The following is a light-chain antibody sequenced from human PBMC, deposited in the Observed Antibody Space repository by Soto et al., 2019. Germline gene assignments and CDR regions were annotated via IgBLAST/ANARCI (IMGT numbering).Light chain of an antibody. J-gene: IGKJ4*01. CDR3: QHYTNWPLT. CDR2: DAS. Sequence: EXVMXQSXXXXXVSPGXXXTLXCRASHSVSTRLAWYQQKPGQAPRLLIYDASTRATGLPARFSGSGSGTDFTLTISSLQSEDFAVYYCQHYTNWPLTFGGGTKVDIK. V-gene: IGKV3-15*01. CDR1: HSVSTR.